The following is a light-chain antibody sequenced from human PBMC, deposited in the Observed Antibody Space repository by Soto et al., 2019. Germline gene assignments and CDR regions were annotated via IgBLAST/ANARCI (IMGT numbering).Light chain of an antibody. J-gene: IGKJ1*01. V-gene: IGKV3-20*01. CDR2: GAS. Sequence: EIVLTQSPGTLSLSPGARAPLSCRASQSVSSSYLAWYQQKPGQAPSLLIYGASRRATGIPDRFSGSGSGTDFTLTISSLQSEDFAEYHCQQYNNWPQTFGRGTRWIS. CDR3: QQYNNWPQT. CDR1: QSVSSSY.